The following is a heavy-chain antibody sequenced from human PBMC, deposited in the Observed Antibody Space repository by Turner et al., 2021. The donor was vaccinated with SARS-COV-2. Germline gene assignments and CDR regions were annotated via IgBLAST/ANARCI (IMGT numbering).Heavy chain of an antibody. V-gene: IGHV3-9*01. CDR3: ARDHRPVVVPAAKRAGSYYYGMDV. J-gene: IGHJ6*02. Sequence: EVQLVESGGGLVQPGRSLRLSCAASGFTFDDYAMHWVRQAPGKGLEWVSGISWNSGSIGYADSVKGRFTISRDNAKNSLYLQMNSLRAEDTAVYYCARDHRPVVVPAAKRAGSYYYGMDVWGQGTTVTVSS. CDR2: ISWNSGSI. CDR1: GFTFDDYA. D-gene: IGHD2-2*01.